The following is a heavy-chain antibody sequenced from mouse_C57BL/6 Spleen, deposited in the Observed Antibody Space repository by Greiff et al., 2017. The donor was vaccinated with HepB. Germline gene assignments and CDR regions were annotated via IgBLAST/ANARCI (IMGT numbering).Heavy chain of an antibody. CDR1: GYTFTSYW. Sequence: QVQLQQSGAELVRPGSSVKLSCKASGYTFTSYWMHWVKQRPIHGLEWIGNIDPSDSETHYNQKFKDKATLTVDKSSSTAYMQLSSLTSEDSAVYYCASRGDYYGSSPDYGYWGQRTTLTVS. CDR2: IDPSDSET. J-gene: IGHJ2*01. CDR3: ASRGDYYGSSPDYGY. D-gene: IGHD1-1*01. V-gene: IGHV1-52*01.